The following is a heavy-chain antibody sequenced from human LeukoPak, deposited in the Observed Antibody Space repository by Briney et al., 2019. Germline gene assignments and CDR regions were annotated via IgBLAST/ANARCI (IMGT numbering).Heavy chain of an antibody. V-gene: IGHV4-31*03. CDR2: IYYSGST. CDR3: ARRANAFDI. CDR1: SGSISSGGYY. Sequence: SQTLSLTCTVPSGSISSGGYYWSWIRQHPGKGLEWIGYIYYSGSTNYNPSLKSRVTITVDTSKNQFSLKLSSVTAADTAVYYCARRANAFDIWGQGTMVTVSS. J-gene: IGHJ3*02.